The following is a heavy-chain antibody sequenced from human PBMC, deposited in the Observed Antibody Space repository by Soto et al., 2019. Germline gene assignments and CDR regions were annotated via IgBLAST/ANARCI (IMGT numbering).Heavy chain of an antibody. CDR1: GGSVSSGSYY. Sequence: QVQLQESGPGLVKPSETLSLTCTVSGGSVSSGSYYWSWIRQPPGKGLEWIGYIYYSGSTNYNPSLKSLVSISGATSKNQFSLKLSSVTAADTAVYYCARGIEGWYQGRYYYGMDVWGQGTTVTVSS. J-gene: IGHJ6*02. V-gene: IGHV4-61*01. CDR3: ARGIEGWYQGRYYYGMDV. D-gene: IGHD6-19*01. CDR2: IYYSGST.